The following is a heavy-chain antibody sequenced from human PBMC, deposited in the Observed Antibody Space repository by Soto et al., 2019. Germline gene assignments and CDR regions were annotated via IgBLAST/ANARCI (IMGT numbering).Heavy chain of an antibody. D-gene: IGHD2-8*01. Sequence: GSLILSCAASGFTFSSYSMNWVRQAPGKGLEWVSYISSSSSTIYYADSVKGRFTISRDNAKNSLYLQMNSLRAEDTAVYYCARDLWGVSDYYYYMDVWGKGTTVTVSS. CDR2: ISSSSSTI. CDR3: ARDLWGVSDYYYYMDV. J-gene: IGHJ6*03. V-gene: IGHV3-48*01. CDR1: GFTFSSYS.